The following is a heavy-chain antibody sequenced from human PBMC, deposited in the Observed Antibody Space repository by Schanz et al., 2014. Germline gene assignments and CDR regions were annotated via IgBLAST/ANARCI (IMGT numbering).Heavy chain of an antibody. CDR3: ARGEWSTSQFDY. J-gene: IGHJ4*01. CDR2: IHHSGST. Sequence: QVQLQQWGAGLLKPSETLSLTCAVYGGSFSGYYWTWIRQPPGKGLEWIGVIHHSGSTNYNPSLKSQVTISMATSKTQISLKLRSVTAADTAVYYCARGEWSTSQFDYWGHGTLVTVSS. D-gene: IGHD2-2*01. V-gene: IGHV4-34*01. CDR1: GGSFSGYY.